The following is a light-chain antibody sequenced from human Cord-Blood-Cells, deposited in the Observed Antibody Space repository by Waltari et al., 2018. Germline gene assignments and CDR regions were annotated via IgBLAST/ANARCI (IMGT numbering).Light chain of an antibody. CDR2: GAS. CDR3: QQYGRSPRGT. CDR1: QSVSSSY. Sequence: ELVLTQPAGTPSLPPVASAARADRAIQSVSSSYLAWYQQKPGQAPRLLIYGASSRATGIPDRFSGSGSGTDFTLTISRLEPEDFAVYYCQQYGRSPRGTFGQGTKVEIK. J-gene: IGKJ1*01. V-gene: IGKV3-20*01.